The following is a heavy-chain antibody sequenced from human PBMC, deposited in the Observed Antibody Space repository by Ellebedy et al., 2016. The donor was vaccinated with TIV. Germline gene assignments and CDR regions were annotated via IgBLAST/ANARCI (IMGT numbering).Heavy chain of an antibody. J-gene: IGHJ5*02. CDR2: IYYSGSA. CDR1: GGSISNSDYY. CDR3: ARDPALPRGRFDT. V-gene: IGHV4-39*07. Sequence: MPSETLSLTCTVSGGSISNSDYYWNWIRQPPGKGLEWIGSIYYSGSAYYNPSLKSRVTVSVDTSKNQFSLNLSSVTAAHTAVYYCARDPALPRGRFDTWGQGTLVTVSS.